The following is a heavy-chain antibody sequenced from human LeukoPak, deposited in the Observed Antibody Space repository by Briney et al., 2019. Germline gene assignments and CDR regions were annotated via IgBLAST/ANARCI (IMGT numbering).Heavy chain of an antibody. D-gene: IGHD6-13*01. J-gene: IGHJ4*02. Sequence: PSETLSLTCTVSGGSISSYYWSWIRQPAGKGQEWIGRIYTSGSTNYNPSLKSRVTMSVDTSKNQFSLKLSSVTAADTAVYYCASDGQLVPHIDYRGQGTLVTVSS. CDR1: GGSISSYY. CDR2: IYTSGST. V-gene: IGHV4-4*07. CDR3: ASDGQLVPHIDY.